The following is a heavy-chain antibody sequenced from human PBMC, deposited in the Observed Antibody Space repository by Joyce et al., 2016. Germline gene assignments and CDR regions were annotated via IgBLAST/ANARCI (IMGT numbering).Heavy chain of an antibody. CDR3: AKGPVDYPYYMDA. V-gene: IGHV3-23*01. D-gene: IGHD6-19*01. CDR1: GFTFSNHP. CDR2: MSGSGEST. J-gene: IGHJ6*03. Sequence: EVQLLESGGGLVQPGGSLRLSCSASGFTFSNHPMSWFCQPPGKGVEWVSAMSGSGESTFYADSVKVRFTISRDTSKNTLYLQMNNLRAEDSAIYYCAKGPVDYPYYMDAWGRGATVTVSS.